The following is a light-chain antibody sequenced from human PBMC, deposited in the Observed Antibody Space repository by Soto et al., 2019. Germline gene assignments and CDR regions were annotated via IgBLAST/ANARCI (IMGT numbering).Light chain of an antibody. CDR3: QHYSRYPHT. CDR1: QDIRNY. V-gene: IGKV1-16*01. J-gene: IGKJ4*01. Sequence: DIQMTQSPSSLSASVGDRVTITCRASQDIRNYLAWFQQKPGKPPKSLIYAASSLQSGVPSRFSGSGSGADFPLPISSLQHEDFGTYYCQHYSRYPHTFGGGTKVEIK. CDR2: AAS.